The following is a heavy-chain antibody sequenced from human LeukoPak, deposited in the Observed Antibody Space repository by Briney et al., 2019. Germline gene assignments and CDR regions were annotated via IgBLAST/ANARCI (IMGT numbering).Heavy chain of an antibody. Sequence: SEALSLTCTDSGGSLSGYFWRWIRQPAGKGLEWLGRVYTSGSTNYNPSLKSRVTISMDTSKNQFSLKLSSVTAADTAVYYCARDGRQRVTMDTGALDICGQGTMGTVSS. J-gene: IGHJ3*02. V-gene: IGHV4-4*07. CDR2: VYTSGST. CDR3: ARDGRQRVTMDTGALDI. D-gene: IGHD3-10*01. CDR1: GGSLSGYF.